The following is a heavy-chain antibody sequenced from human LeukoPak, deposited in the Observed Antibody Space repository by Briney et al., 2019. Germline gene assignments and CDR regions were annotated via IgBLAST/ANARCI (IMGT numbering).Heavy chain of an antibody. CDR3: ARCNTAHEAFDI. J-gene: IGHJ3*02. CDR1: GGSISSSNFY. D-gene: IGHD5-18*01. V-gene: IGHV4-39*07. Sequence: SETLSLTCTVSGGSISSSNFYWGWIRQPPGKGLEWIGSIYYSGSTYYNPSLKSRVTISVDTSKNQFSLKLSSVTAADTAVYYCARCNTAHEAFDIWGQGTMVTVSS. CDR2: IYYSGST.